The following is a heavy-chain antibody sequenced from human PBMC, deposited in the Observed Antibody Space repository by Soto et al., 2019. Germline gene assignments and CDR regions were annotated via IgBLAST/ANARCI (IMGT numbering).Heavy chain of an antibody. Sequence: GSLRLSCAASGFTFSSYGMHWVRQAPGKGLEWVAVISYDGSNKYYADSVKGRFTISRDNSKNTLYLQMNSLRAEDTAVYYCAKDVRFLEWLPEYWGQGTLVTVSS. CDR3: AKDVRFLEWLPEY. CDR2: ISYDGSNK. CDR1: GFTFSSYG. J-gene: IGHJ4*02. D-gene: IGHD3-3*01. V-gene: IGHV3-30*18.